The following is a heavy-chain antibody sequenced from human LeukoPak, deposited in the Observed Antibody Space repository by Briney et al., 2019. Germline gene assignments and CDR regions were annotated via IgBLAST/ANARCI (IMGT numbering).Heavy chain of an antibody. CDR1: GFTFSTFG. V-gene: IGHV3-30*18. CDR3: AKVNNYDDY. Sequence: GRSLRPSCAASGFTFSTFGIHWVRQAPGKGLEWVAAISPDGNNEYYIDSVKGRFTVSRDNSKNMIYLQTNSLRGEDSAVYYCAKVNNYDDYWGQGTLVTVSS. J-gene: IGHJ4*02. CDR2: ISPDGNNE. D-gene: IGHD1/OR15-1a*01.